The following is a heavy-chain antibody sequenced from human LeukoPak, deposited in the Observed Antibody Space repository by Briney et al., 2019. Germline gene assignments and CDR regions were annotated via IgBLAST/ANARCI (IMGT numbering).Heavy chain of an antibody. J-gene: IGHJ4*02. CDR3: AKDMAYGGNSGFDS. Sequence: GGSLRLSCAASGFTFSSYGMHWVRQAPGKGLEWVGRSRDKGNSYTTAYAASVRGRFTISRDDSKNSLYLQMNSLRAEDTAVYYCAKDMAYGGNSGFDSWGQGTLVTVSS. CDR2: SRDKGNSYTT. V-gene: IGHV3-72*01. CDR1: GFTFSSYG. D-gene: IGHD4-23*01.